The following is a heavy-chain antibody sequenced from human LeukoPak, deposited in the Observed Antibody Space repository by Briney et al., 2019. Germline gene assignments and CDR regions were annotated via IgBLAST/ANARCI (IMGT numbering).Heavy chain of an antibody. V-gene: IGHV4-4*07. CDR3: ARERGGKIVVVITD. CDR1: GGSISSYH. D-gene: IGHD3-22*01. J-gene: IGHJ4*02. Sequence: SETLSLTCTVSGGSISSYHWSWIRQPAGKGLEWIGRIYTSGSTNYNPSLKSRVTISVDKSKNQFSLKLSSVTAADTAVYYCARERGGKIVVVITDWGQGTLVTVSS. CDR2: IYTSGST.